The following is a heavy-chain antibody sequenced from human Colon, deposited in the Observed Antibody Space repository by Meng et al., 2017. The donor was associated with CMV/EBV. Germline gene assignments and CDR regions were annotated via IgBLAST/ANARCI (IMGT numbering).Heavy chain of an antibody. Sequence: SLKISCAASGFTFDDYAMHWVRQAPGKGLEWVSGISWNSGSIGYADSVKGRFTISRDNAKNSLYLQMNSLRAGDTALYYCAKGDYDLRGNWFDPWGQGTLVTVSS. V-gene: IGHV3-9*01. CDR3: AKGDYDLRGNWFDP. CDR1: GFTFDDYA. D-gene: IGHD3-3*01. J-gene: IGHJ5*02. CDR2: ISWNSGSI.